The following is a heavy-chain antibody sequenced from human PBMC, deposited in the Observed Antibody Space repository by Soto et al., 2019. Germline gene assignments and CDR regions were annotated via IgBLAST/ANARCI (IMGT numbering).Heavy chain of an antibody. CDR2: ISAYNGNT. CDR3: ATSAGFRGVKSWFDP. J-gene: IGHJ5*02. V-gene: IGHV1-18*01. D-gene: IGHD3-10*01. Sequence: ASVKVSCKASGYTFTSYGISWVRQAPGQGLEWMGWISAYNGNTNYAQKFQGRVTMTEDTSTDTAYMELSSLRSEDTAVYYCATSAGFRGVKSWFDPWGQGTLVTVSS. CDR1: GYTFTSYG.